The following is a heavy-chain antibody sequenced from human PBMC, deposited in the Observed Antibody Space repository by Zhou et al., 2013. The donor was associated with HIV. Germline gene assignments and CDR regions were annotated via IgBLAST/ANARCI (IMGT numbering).Heavy chain of an antibody. V-gene: IGHV4-59*11. Sequence: QVQLQESGPGLVKPSETLSLTCTVSGGSISSHYWTWIRQPPGKGLEWIGYIYYSGSTNYNPSFKSRVTISVDTSKNQFSLKLNSVTAADTAVYYCARGIQPKYWYFDLWGRGTLVTVSS. CDR2: IYYSGST. CDR3: ARGIQPKYWYFDL. D-gene: IGHD5-18*01. CDR1: GGSISSHY. J-gene: IGHJ2*01.